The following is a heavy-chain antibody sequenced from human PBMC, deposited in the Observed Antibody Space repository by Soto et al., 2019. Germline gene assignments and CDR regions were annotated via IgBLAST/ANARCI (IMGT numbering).Heavy chain of an antibody. CDR2: ISGYNGQT. CDR3: ARDGRKHLWVEGLNAMDV. D-gene: IGHD5-18*01. V-gene: IGHV1-18*01. Sequence: QIQLVQSGPEVKKPGASVKVSCKASGYTFTTYGISWVRLAPGQGLEWMGWISGYNGQTNYGQKFRGRVTITTDTXTXAXXMELRSLTSDDTAIYYCARDGRKHLWVEGLNAMDVWGQGTTVTVSS. CDR1: GYTFTTYG. J-gene: IGHJ6*02.